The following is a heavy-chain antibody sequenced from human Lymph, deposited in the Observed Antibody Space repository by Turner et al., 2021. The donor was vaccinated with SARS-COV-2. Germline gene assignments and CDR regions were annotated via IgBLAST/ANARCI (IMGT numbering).Heavy chain of an antibody. V-gene: IGHV3-30-3*01. Sequence: QVQLVESGGGVVQPGRSLRLSCASSGFDFSTYARHWVRQGPGNGLEWVAVISYDGSNKYYADSVKGRFTISSDNSKNTLYLQMNSLRAEDTAVYYCARGPGGNYGPYFDYWGQGTLVTVSS. CDR2: ISYDGSNK. CDR3: ARGPGGNYGPYFDY. CDR1: GFDFSTYA. D-gene: IGHD3-10*01. J-gene: IGHJ4*02.